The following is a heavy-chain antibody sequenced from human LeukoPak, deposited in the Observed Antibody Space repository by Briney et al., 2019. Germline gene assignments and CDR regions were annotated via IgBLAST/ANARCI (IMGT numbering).Heavy chain of an antibody. J-gene: IGHJ4*02. CDR3: ARDPGGYSYGNFDY. D-gene: IGHD5-18*01. CDR2: IYHSGST. Sequence: PGRSLRLSCAASGFTFSSYAMHWVRQPPGKGLEWIGEIYHSGSTNYNPSLKSRVTISVDKSKNQFSLKLSSVTAADTAVYYCARDPGGYSYGNFDYWGQGTLVTVSS. V-gene: IGHV4-4*02. CDR1: GFTFSSYA.